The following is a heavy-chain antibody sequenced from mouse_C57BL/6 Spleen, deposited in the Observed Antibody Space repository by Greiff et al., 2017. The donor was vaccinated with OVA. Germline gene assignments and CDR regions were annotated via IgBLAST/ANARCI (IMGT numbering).Heavy chain of an antibody. CDR2: LDPSDSET. CDR3: AREDYYGSCSRYFDV. V-gene: IGHV1-52*01. D-gene: IGHD1-1*01. Sequence: QVQLQQPGAELVRPGSSVKLSCKASGYTFTSYWMHWVKQRPIQGLEWIGNLDPSDSETHYNQTFKDKATLTVDKSSSTAYMQLISLTSKDAAVYDCAREDYYGSCSRYFDVWGTGTTVTGSS. J-gene: IGHJ1*03. CDR1: GYTFTSYW.